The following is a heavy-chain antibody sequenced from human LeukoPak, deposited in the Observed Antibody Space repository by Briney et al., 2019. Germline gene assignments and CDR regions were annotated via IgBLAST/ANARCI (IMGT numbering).Heavy chain of an antibody. Sequence: PSETLSLTCTVSGGSISNYYWTWIRQPPGKGLEWIGYISYSGSTKDNPSLKSRVTTSIDTSKNQFSLKLSSVTAADTAVYYCARVHYFDSSGYYSSTYYYYMDVWGKGTTVTVSS. J-gene: IGHJ6*03. CDR1: GGSISNYY. V-gene: IGHV4-59*01. D-gene: IGHD3-22*01. CDR2: ISYSGST. CDR3: ARVHYFDSSGYYSSTYYYYMDV.